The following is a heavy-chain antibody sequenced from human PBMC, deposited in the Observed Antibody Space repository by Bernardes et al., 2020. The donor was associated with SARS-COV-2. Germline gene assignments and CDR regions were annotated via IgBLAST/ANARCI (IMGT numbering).Heavy chain of an antibody. D-gene: IGHD6-19*01. J-gene: IGHJ4*02. Sequence: GGSLRLSCAASGFTVSSNYMSWVRQAPGKGLEWVSVIYSGGSTYYADSVKGRFTISRDNSKNTLYLQMNSLRAEDTAVYYCARESRSPYSSGWYLDYWGQGTLVTVSS. V-gene: IGHV3-53*01. CDR3: ARESRSPYSSGWYLDY. CDR1: GFTVSSNY. CDR2: IYSGGST.